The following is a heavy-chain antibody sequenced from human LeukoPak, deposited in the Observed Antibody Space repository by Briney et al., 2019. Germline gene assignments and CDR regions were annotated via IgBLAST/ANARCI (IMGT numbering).Heavy chain of an antibody. CDR1: GFTFSSYS. CDR2: ISSSSSYI. J-gene: IGHJ5*02. V-gene: IGHV3-21*01. D-gene: IGHD3-22*01. CDR3: ASLPPLYDSKVDP. Sequence: PGGSLRLSCAASGFTFSSYSMNWVRQAPGKGLEWVSSISSSSSYIYYADSVKGRFTISRDNAKNSLYLQMNSLRAEDTAVYYCASLPPLYDSKVDPWGQGTLVTVSS.